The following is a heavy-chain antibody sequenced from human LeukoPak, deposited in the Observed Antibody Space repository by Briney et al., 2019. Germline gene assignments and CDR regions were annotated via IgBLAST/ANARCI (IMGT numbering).Heavy chain of an antibody. CDR1: GGTFSSYA. D-gene: IGHD3-10*01. V-gene: IGHV1-69*05. J-gene: IGHJ4*02. Sequence: SVKVSCKASGGTFSSYAISWVRQAPGQGLEWMGGIIPIFGTANYAQKFQGRVTITTDESTSTAYMELSSLRSEDTAVYYCARAAKDYYGSGSYSLWSDSDYWGQGTLVTVSS. CDR3: ARAAKDYYGSGSYSLWSDSDY. CDR2: IIPIFGTA.